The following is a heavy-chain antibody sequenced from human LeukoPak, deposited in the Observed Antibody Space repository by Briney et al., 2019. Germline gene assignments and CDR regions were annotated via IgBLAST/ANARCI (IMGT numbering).Heavy chain of an antibody. CDR3: ASEYYYGSGSYYY. Sequence: GGSLRLSCAASGFTFSSYSMNWVRQAPGKGLEWVSYISSSSSTIYYADSVKGRFTISRDNAKNSLYLQMNSLRAEDTAVYYCASEYYYGSGSYYYWGQGTLVTVSS. D-gene: IGHD3-10*01. CDR2: ISSSSSTI. J-gene: IGHJ4*02. CDR1: GFTFSSYS. V-gene: IGHV3-48*04.